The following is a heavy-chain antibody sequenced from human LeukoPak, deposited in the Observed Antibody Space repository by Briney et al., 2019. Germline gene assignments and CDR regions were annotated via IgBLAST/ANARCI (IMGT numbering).Heavy chain of an antibody. CDR2: ISSSGSTI. V-gene: IGHV3-11*04. D-gene: IGHD1-26*01. Sequence: GGSLRLSCAASGFTFSDYYMSWIRQAPGKGLEWVSYISSSGSTIYYADSVKGRFTISRDNAKSSLYLQMNSLRAEDTAVYYCARPRGSYVNWFDPWGQGTLVTVSS. CDR1: GFTFSDYY. CDR3: ARPRGSYVNWFDP. J-gene: IGHJ5*02.